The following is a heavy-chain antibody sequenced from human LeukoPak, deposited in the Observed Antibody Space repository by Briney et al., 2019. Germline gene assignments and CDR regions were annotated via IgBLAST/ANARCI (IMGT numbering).Heavy chain of an antibody. CDR3: ARDDFADLAFDY. CDR2: IYSGGTT. V-gene: IGHV3-66*01. CDR1: GFTVRSTY. Sequence: GGSLRLSCVVSGFTVRSTYMNWVRQVPGKGLEWVSVIYSGGTTYYADSVKARFTISRDTSENTLYLQINSLRVEDTAVYYCARDDFADLAFDYWGQGTLVTVSS. J-gene: IGHJ4*02. D-gene: IGHD2-21*01.